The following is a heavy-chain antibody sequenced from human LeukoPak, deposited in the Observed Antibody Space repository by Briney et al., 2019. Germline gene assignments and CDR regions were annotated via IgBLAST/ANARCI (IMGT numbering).Heavy chain of an antibody. D-gene: IGHD4-23*01. CDR2: IDHSGST. V-gene: IGHV4-38-2*02. J-gene: IGHJ4*02. CDR3: ARGRGGNSGDN. CDR1: GYSISSGYY. Sequence: SETLSLTCTVSGYSISSGYYWGWIRPPPGKGLEWTGSIDHSGSTYYNPSLKSRVTISLDTSKNQFSLTLSSLTAADTAVYYCARGRGGNSGDNWGQGTLVTVSS.